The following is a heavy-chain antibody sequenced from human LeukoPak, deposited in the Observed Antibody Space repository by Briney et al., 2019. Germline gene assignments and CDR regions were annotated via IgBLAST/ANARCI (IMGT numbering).Heavy chain of an antibody. CDR3: ARVIYYGDYVGFGYYYYMDV. V-gene: IGHV1-69*06. D-gene: IGHD4-17*01. CDR1: GGTFSSYA. Sequence: ASVKVSCKASGGTFSSYAISWVRQAPGQGLEWMGGIIPIFGTANYAQKFQGRVTITADKSTSTAYMELSSLRSEDTAVYYCARVIYYGDYVGFGYYYYMDVWGKGTTVTISS. J-gene: IGHJ6*03. CDR2: IIPIFGTA.